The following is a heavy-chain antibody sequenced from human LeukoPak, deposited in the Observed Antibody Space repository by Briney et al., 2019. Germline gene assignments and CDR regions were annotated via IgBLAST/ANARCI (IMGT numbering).Heavy chain of an antibody. V-gene: IGHV3-30-3*01. Sequence: PGRSLRLSCAASGFAFSTYAMHWVRQAPGKGLEWVAVISYDGNNKYYADSVRGRFTTSRDNSKNTLSLQMDSLRAEDTAVYYCARDLSMYYYSGMDVWGQGTTVTVSS. J-gene: IGHJ6*02. CDR3: ARDLSMYYYSGMDV. CDR2: ISYDGNNK. CDR1: GFAFSTYA.